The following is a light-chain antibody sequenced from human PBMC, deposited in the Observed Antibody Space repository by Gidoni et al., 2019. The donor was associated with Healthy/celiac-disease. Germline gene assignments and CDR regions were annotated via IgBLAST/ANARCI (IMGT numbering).Light chain of an antibody. Sequence: EIVLTQSPATLSFSPGERATLSCRASQSVSSFLAWYQQKPGQAPRLLIYDASNRATGIPARFSGSGSGTDFTLTISSLEPEDFAVYYCQQRSNWPGLTFGGXTKVEIK. V-gene: IGKV3-11*01. J-gene: IGKJ4*01. CDR3: QQRSNWPGLT. CDR1: QSVSSF. CDR2: DAS.